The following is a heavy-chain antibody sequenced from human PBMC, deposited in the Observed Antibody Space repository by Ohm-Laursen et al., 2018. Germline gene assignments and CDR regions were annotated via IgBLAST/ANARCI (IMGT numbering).Heavy chain of an antibody. Sequence: SLRLSCSASGFTFSSYAMSWVRQAPGKGLEWVSAISGSGGSTYYADSVKGRFTISRDNSNNTLYLQMNSLRAEDTAIYYCAKSEYPGTGCLDYWGQGTLVTVSS. CDR2: ISGSGGST. V-gene: IGHV3-23*01. D-gene: IGHD2-8*02. J-gene: IGHJ4*02. CDR1: GFTFSSYA. CDR3: AKSEYPGTGCLDY.